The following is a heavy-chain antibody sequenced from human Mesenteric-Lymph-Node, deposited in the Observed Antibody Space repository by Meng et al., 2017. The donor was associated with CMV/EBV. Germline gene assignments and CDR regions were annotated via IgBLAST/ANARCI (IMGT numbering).Heavy chain of an antibody. CDR2: IREDGGER. V-gene: IGHV3-7*01. J-gene: IGHJ5*02. CDR1: GFTFDDYA. D-gene: IGHD3-3*01. CDR3: ARGYNDFWSGPNWFDP. Sequence: GGSLRLSCAASGFTFDDYAMHWVRQAPGKGPEWVANIREDGGERYYVDSVKGRFTISRDNAKNSLYLQMNSLRAEDTAVYYCARGYNDFWSGPNWFDPWGQGTLVTVSS.